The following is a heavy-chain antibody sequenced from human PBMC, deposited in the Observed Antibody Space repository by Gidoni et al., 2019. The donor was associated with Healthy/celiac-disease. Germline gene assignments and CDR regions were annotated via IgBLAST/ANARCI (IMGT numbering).Heavy chain of an antibody. J-gene: IGHJ4*02. V-gene: IGHV2-5*02. Sequence: QITLKESGPTLVKPTQTLTLTCTFSGFSLSTSGVGVGWIRQPPGKALEWLALIYWDDDKRYSPSLKSRLTITKDTSKNQVVLTMTNMDPVDTATYYCAHRRSFGRLGELSSFDYWGQGTLVTVSS. CDR1: GFSLSTSGVG. CDR2: IYWDDDK. CDR3: AHRRSFGRLGELSSFDY. D-gene: IGHD3-16*02.